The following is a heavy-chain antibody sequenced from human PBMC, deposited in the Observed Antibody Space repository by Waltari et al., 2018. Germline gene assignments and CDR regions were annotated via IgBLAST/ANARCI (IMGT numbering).Heavy chain of an antibody. V-gene: IGHV4-61*02. CDR1: GCSIRSGSYY. CDR3: ARGVRSGYQNYFDY. J-gene: IGHJ4*02. CDR2: IYTSGST. D-gene: IGHD3-3*01. Sequence: QVQLQESGPGLVKPSQTLSLTCPVSGCSIRSGSYYLSLNLQPAGKGLEWIGRIYTSGSTNYNPSLKSRVTISVDTSKNQFSLKLSSVTAADTAVYYCARGVRSGYQNYFDYWGQGTLVTVSS.